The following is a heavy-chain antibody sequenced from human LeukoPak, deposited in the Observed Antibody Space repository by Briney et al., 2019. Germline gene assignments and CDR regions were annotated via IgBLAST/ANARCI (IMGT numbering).Heavy chain of an antibody. CDR3: AKGNPFYDY. D-gene: IGHD5/OR15-5a*01. Sequence: SETLSLTCAVYGGSFSGYYWGWIRQPPGKGLEWIGNIYTSGSTYYSPSLKSRVIISLDTSKNQFSLTLSSVTAADTAVYYCAKGNPFYDYWGQGTLVTVSS. V-gene: IGHV4-34*01. J-gene: IGHJ4*02. CDR1: GGSFSGYY. CDR2: IYTSGST.